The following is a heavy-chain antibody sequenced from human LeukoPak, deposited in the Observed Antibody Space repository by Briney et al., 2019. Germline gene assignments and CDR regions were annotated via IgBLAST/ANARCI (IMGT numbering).Heavy chain of an antibody. V-gene: IGHV3-21*01. D-gene: IGHD2-15*01. Sequence: GGSLRLSCAASGFTFSSYTMNWARQAPGKGLEWVSSISSSSSYIYYAASVKGRLPISKDNAKNSLYLQMNSLRAEDTAVYYCARDPTPRYCSGGSCYTHYGMDVWGQGTTVTVSS. CDR2: ISSSSSYI. CDR1: GFTFSSYT. J-gene: IGHJ6*02. CDR3: ARDPTPRYCSGGSCYTHYGMDV.